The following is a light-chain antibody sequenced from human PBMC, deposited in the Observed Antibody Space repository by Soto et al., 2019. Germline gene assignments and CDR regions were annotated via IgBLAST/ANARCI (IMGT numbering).Light chain of an antibody. CDR1: QSVSNY. CDR3: QQSYYNPT. J-gene: IGKJ1*01. CDR2: DAS. Sequence: DIQMTQSPSFLSASVGDRVTITCRASQSVSNYLHWYQQKPGKAPNLLIYDASSLQSGVPSRFSGSGSGTDFTLTISSLQHEDFATYYCQQSYYNPTFGQGTKVEIK. V-gene: IGKV1-39*01.